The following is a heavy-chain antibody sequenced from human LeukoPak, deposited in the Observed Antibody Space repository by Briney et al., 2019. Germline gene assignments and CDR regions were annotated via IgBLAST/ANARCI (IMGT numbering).Heavy chain of an antibody. CDR1: GGSISSSSYY. CDR2: IYYSGST. V-gene: IGHV4-39*01. D-gene: IGHD3-10*01. CDR3: ARGLWFGDHITDY. Sequence: PSETLSLTCTVSGGSISSSSYYWGWIRQPPGKGLEWIGSIYYSGSTYYNPSLKSRVTISVDTSKNQFSLKLSSVTAADTAVYYCARGLWFGDHITDYWGQGTLVTVSS. J-gene: IGHJ4*02.